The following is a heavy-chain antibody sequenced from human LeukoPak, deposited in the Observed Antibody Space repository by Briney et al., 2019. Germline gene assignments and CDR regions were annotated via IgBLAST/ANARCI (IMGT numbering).Heavy chain of an antibody. Sequence: SETLSLTCTVSGGSISSSSYYGGWIRQPPGKGLEWIGSIYYSGSTYYNPSLKSRVTISVDTSKNQFSLKLSSVTAADTAVYYCARVGITMVRGVSDYWGQGTLVTVSS. V-gene: IGHV4-39*07. J-gene: IGHJ4*02. CDR1: GGSISSSSYY. D-gene: IGHD3-10*01. CDR3: ARVGITMVRGVSDY. CDR2: IYYSGST.